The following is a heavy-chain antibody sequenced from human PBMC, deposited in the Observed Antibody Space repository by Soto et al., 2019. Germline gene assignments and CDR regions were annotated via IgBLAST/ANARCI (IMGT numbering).Heavy chain of an antibody. CDR1: GFTFSSYD. J-gene: IGHJ3*02. CDR3: ARLSSSGAFDI. D-gene: IGHD6-6*01. V-gene: IGHV3-13*05. CDR2: IGTAGDP. Sequence: GGSLRLSCAASGFTFSSYDMHWVRQATGKGLEWVSAIGTAGDPYYPGSVKGRFTISRENAKNSLYLQMNSLRAGDMAVYYCARLSSSGAFDIWGQGTMVTVSS.